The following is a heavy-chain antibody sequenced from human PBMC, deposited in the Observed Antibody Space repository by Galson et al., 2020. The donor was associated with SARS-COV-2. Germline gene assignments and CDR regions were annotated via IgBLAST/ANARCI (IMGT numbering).Heavy chain of an antibody. CDR2: IYYSGST. D-gene: IGHD3-22*01. Sequence: SETLSLTFPVPGGSISSVGYYWSWIRQHPGKGLAWIGYIYYSGSTYYNLSLKNPVTIAVATSKNQFSLKLSSMTAADTAVYYCARVIRDRYYDSSGYYFTEDYFDYWGQGTLVTVSS. V-gene: IGHV4-31*01. CDR1: GGSISSVGYY. CDR3: ARVIRDRYYDSSGYYFTEDYFDY. J-gene: IGHJ4*02.